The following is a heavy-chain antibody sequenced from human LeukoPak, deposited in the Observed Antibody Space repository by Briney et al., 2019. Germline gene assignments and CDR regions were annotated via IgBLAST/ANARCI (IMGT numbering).Heavy chain of an antibody. CDR2: ISGRGGST. CDR1: GFTFSSHA. D-gene: IGHD6-19*01. J-gene: IGHJ4*02. V-gene: IGHV3-23*01. CDR3: AKSVGGTGDPVDY. Sequence: GGSLRLSCAAFGFTFSSHAMNWVRQAPGKGLEWVSNISGRGGSTYYADSVKGRFTISRDNSKNTLYLQMNSLRAEDTAVYYCAKSVGGTGDPVDYWGQGTLVIVSA.